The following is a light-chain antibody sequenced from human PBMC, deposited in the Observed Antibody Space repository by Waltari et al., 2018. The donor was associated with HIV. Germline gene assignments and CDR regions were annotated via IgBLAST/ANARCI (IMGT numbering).Light chain of an antibody. V-gene: IGKV1-33*01. CDR1: HDTNFS. CDR3: QQYRSLPIT. CDR2: DAS. J-gene: IGKJ4*01. Sequence: DIQMTQSPSSLSASVGDRVTITCQASHDTNFSLNWYQQQPGKAPKLLIYDASKLERGVPSRFTGSGSGTHFTFTITSLPAVDIATYYCQQYRSLPITFGGGTKVEI.